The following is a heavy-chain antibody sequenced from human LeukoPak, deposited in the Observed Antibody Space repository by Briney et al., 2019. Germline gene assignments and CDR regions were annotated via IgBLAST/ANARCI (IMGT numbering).Heavy chain of an antibody. D-gene: IGHD1-1*01. CDR1: GGSISTSNYY. Sequence: PSETLSLTCTVSGGSISTSNYYWGWIRQPPGKGLEWIGNIFYSGSTYYSPSLKSRVTISLDTSRNQFSLQLTSVTAADTVVYYCARVTDWNDLDYWGPGTLVTVSS. V-gene: IGHV4-39*07. CDR3: ARVTDWNDLDY. CDR2: IFYSGST. J-gene: IGHJ4*02.